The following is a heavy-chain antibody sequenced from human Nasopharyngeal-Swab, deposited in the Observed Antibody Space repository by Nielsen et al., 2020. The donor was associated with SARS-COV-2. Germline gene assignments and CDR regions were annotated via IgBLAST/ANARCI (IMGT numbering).Heavy chain of an antibody. CDR2: INPNSGGT. D-gene: IGHD3-22*01. V-gene: IGHV1-2*04. CDR1: GYTFTGYY. Sequence: ASVKVSCKASGYTFTGYYMHWVRQAAAQGLEWMGWINPNSGGTNYAQKFQGWVTMTRDTSISTAYMELSRLRSDDTAVYYCARGSSYDSSGYYSHYYYGMDVWGQGTTVTVSS. CDR3: ARGSSYDSSGYYSHYYYGMDV. J-gene: IGHJ6*02.